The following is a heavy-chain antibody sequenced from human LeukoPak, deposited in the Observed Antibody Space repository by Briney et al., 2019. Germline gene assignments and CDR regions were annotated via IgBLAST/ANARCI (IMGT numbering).Heavy chain of an antibody. V-gene: IGHV3-66*01. CDR1: GFTLSGNY. J-gene: IGHJ1*01. CDR2: IYSGGNT. CDR3: AGCRLSAEYFQF. D-gene: IGHD4/OR15-4a*01. Sequence: GGSLRLSCEASGFTLSGNYMNWIRQAPGKGLEWVSVIYSGGNTYYADSVKGRFSISRDNSKNTLYLQMNSLRVEDTAVYYCAGCRLSAEYFQFWGQGTLVAVPS.